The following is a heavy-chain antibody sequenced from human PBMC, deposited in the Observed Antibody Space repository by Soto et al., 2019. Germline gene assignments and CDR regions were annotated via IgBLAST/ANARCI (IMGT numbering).Heavy chain of an antibody. CDR3: ATMRSFSARPLN. V-gene: IGHV4-31*03. CDR1: GGSISSGGYY. D-gene: IGHD2-15*01. Sequence: SETLSLTCTVSGGSISSGGYYWSWIRQHPGKGLEWIGYIYYSGSTYYNPSLKSRFTISVDTSKNQFSLKLSSVTAADMVVYYCATMRSFSARPLNWGQGTLVTVSS. J-gene: IGHJ4*02. CDR2: IYYSGST.